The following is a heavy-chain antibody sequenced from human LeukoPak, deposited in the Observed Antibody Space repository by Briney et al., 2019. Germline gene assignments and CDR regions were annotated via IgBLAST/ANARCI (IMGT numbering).Heavy chain of an antibody. Sequence: GGSLRLSCAASGFTVSSNYMGWVRQAPGKGLEWVSVIYSGGSTYYADSVKGRFTISRHNSKNTLYLQMNSLRAEDTAVYYCAKGHGSSWYSGSSNAFDIWGQGTMVTVSS. V-gene: IGHV3-53*04. D-gene: IGHD6-13*01. CDR3: AKGHGSSWYSGSSNAFDI. CDR1: GFTVSSNY. CDR2: IYSGGST. J-gene: IGHJ3*02.